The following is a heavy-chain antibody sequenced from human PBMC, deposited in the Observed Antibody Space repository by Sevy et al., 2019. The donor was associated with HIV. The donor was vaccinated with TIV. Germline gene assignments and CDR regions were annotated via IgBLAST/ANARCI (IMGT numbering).Heavy chain of an antibody. D-gene: IGHD3-22*01. Sequence: GGSLRLSCAASGFTFSSYWMTWVRQAPGKGLEWVANIKQDMSEKYYADSVKGRFPISRDNARNSLYLQMESLRAEDTTVYYCARAQQVTMLVVIGGLYFDFWGQGTLVTVSS. CDR2: IKQDMSEK. V-gene: IGHV3-7*01. CDR3: ARAQQVTMLVVIGGLYFDF. CDR1: GFTFSSYW. J-gene: IGHJ4*02.